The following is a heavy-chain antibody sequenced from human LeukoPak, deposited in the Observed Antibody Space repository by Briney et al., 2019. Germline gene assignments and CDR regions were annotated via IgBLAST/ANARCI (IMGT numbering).Heavy chain of an antibody. D-gene: IGHD3-10*01. Sequence: GRSLRLSCAASGFTFSSYAMHWVRQAPGKGLERVSVLYNGGNTYYADSVKCRFTVSRDNSKNTLYLQMNSLRAEDTAVYYCAGYDGGSGPFDYWGQGTLVTVSS. CDR1: GFTFSSYA. J-gene: IGHJ4*02. V-gene: IGHV3-53*01. CDR3: AGYDGGSGPFDY. CDR2: LYNGGNT.